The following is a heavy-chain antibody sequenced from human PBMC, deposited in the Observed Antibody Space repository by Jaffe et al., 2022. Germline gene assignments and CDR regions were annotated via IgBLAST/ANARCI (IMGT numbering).Heavy chain of an antibody. V-gene: IGHV4-61*02. CDR3: ARVGGWAVN. J-gene: IGHJ4*02. CDR2: IYTSGSA. CDR1: GGSISSGSYY. D-gene: IGHD3-16*01. Sequence: QVQLQESGPGLVKPSQTLSLTCTVSGGSISSGSYYWSWIRQPAGKGLEWIGRIYTSGSANYNPSLKSRVTISVDTSKNQFSLKLTSVTAADTAVYYCARVGGWAVNWGQGTLVTVSS.